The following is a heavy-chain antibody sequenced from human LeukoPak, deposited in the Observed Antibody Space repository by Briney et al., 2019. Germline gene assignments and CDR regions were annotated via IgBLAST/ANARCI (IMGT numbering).Heavy chain of an antibody. D-gene: IGHD1-26*01. V-gene: IGHV3-48*03. CDR1: GFTFSSYE. CDR2: ISSSGSTI. Sequence: GGSLRLSCAASGFTFSSYEMNWVRQAPGKGLEWVSYISSSGSTIYYADSVKGRFTISRDNAKNSPYLQMNSLRAEDTAVYYCARDPSPVSGSYYCDYWGQGTLVTVSS. J-gene: IGHJ4*02. CDR3: ARDPSPVSGSYYCDY.